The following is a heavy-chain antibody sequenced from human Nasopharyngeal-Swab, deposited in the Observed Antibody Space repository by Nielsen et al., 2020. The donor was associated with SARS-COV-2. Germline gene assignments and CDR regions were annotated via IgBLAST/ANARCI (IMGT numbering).Heavy chain of an antibody. CDR2: INPSGGST. J-gene: IGHJ5*02. D-gene: IGHD5-12*01. CDR3: ARDSDADSGYDSWAPRTNWFDP. Sequence: WVRQAPGQGLEWMGIINPSGGSTSYAQKFQGRVTITADESTSTAYMELSSLRSEDTAVYYCARDSDADSGYDSWAPRTNWFDPWGQGTLVTVSS. V-gene: IGHV1-46*01.